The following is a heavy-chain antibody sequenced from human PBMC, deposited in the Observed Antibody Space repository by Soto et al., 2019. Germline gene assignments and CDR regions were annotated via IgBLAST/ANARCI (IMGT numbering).Heavy chain of an antibody. CDR1: GFTFSSYG. D-gene: IGHD6-13*01. CDR3: AKSVSWQLVRLEVSKYFQH. Sequence: PGGSLRLSCAASGFTFSSYGMHWVRQDPGKGLEWVAAISYDGSNKYYADSVKGRFTISRDNSKNTLYLQMNSLRAEDTAVYYCAKSVSWQLVRLEVSKYFQHGGQGTLVTVSS. J-gene: IGHJ1*01. V-gene: IGHV3-30*18. CDR2: ISYDGSNK.